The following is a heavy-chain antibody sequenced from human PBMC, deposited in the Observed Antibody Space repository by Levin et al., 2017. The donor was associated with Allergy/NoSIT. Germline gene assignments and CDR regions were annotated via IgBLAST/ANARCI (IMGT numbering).Heavy chain of an antibody. CDR1: GFTFSSYS. CDR2: ISSSSSYI. J-gene: IGHJ4*02. CDR3: LGYSSSKKRGPFDY. D-gene: IGHD6-13*01. Sequence: KSGGSLRLSCAASGFTFSSYSMNWVRQAPGKGLEWVSSISSSSSYIYYADSVKGRFTISRDNAKNSLYLQMNSLRAEDTAVYYCLGYSSSKKRGPFDYWGQGTLVTVSS. V-gene: IGHV3-21*01.